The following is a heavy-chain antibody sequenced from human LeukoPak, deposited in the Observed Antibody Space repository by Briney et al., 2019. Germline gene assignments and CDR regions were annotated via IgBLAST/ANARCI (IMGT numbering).Heavy chain of an antibody. CDR3: ARVRCSGGSCPYYYYYYYMDV. V-gene: IGHV4-34*01. CDR1: GGSFNTYY. CDR2: IYHDGNA. J-gene: IGHJ6*03. D-gene: IGHD2-15*01. Sequence: SETLSLTCAVYGGSFNTYYWSWIRQPPGKGLEWIAEIYHDGNANYNPSLKSRVTISVDTSNNHFSLKLRFVTAADTAVYYCARVRCSGGSCPYYYYYYYMDVWGKGTTVTVSS.